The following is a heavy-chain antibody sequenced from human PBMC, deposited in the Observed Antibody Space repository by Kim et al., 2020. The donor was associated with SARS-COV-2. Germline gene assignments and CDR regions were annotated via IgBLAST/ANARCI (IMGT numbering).Heavy chain of an antibody. V-gene: IGHV3-48*03. J-gene: IGHJ6*02. D-gene: IGHD1-7*01. CDR3: ASGNYALHFDYYYYGMDV. CDR1: GFTFSSYE. CDR2: ISSSGSTI. Sequence: GGSLRLSCAASGFTFSSYEMNWVRQAPGKGLEWVSYISSSGSTIYYADSVKGRFTISRDNAKNSLYLQMNSMRAEDTAVYYCASGNYALHFDYYYYGMDVWGQGTTVTVSS.